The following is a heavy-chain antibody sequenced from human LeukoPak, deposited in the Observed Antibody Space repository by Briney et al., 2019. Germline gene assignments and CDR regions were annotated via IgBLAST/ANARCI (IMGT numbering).Heavy chain of an antibody. CDR3: AKDDIAVAGTFDY. D-gene: IGHD6-19*01. V-gene: IGHV1-18*01. CDR1: GYTFTSYG. CDR2: ITTYNGNA. J-gene: IGHJ4*02. Sequence: ASVTVSCKASGYTFTSYGISWVRQAPGQGLEWMGWITTYNGNANYAQKLPGRVTMTTDTSTSTAYMELRSLRSDDTAVYYCAKDDIAVAGTFDYWGQGTLVTVSS.